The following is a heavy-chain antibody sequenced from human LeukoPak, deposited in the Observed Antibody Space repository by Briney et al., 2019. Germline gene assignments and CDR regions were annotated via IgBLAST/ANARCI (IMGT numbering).Heavy chain of an antibody. D-gene: IGHD3-10*01. CDR1: GFIFSNYG. CDR2: IGGTAGGT. J-gene: IGHJ5*02. CDR3: VKDAFYGSGTYYNS. V-gene: IGHV3-23*01. Sequence: GGSLRLSCAASGFIFSNYGMSWVRQAPGKGLEGVSGIGGTAGGTYYAGSVKGRFTISRDNSKNTLFLQMNSLGAEDTAVYFCVKDAFYGSGTYYNSWGQGTLVIVSS.